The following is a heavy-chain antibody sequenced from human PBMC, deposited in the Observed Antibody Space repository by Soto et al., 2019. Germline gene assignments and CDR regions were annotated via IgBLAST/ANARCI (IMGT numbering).Heavy chain of an antibody. Sequence: QVQLVESGGGVVQPGRSLRLSCAAFGFTFSSYGMHWVRQAPGKGLEWAAVISYDGSNKYYADSVKGRFTIARDNSKKTLYLQMSSLRAEDTAVYYCVKDGSSGWPYYYGLDVWGQGTSVTVSS. J-gene: IGHJ6*02. CDR3: VKDGSSGWPYYYGLDV. CDR1: GFTFSSYG. CDR2: ISYDGSNK. D-gene: IGHD6-19*01. V-gene: IGHV3-30*18.